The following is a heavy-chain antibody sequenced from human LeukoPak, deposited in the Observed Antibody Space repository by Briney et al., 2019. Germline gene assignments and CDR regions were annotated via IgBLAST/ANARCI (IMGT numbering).Heavy chain of an antibody. CDR3: AIASPWRGGYSYGPIDY. Sequence: GGSLRLSCAASGFAFSTYAMSWVRQAPGKGLEWVSVISGGGTSTYYADSVKGRFTISRDNSKNTLYLQMNSLRAEDTAVYYCAIASPWRGGYSYGPIDYWGQGTLVTVSS. D-gene: IGHD5-18*01. CDR2: ISGGGTST. V-gene: IGHV3-23*01. J-gene: IGHJ4*02. CDR1: GFAFSTYA.